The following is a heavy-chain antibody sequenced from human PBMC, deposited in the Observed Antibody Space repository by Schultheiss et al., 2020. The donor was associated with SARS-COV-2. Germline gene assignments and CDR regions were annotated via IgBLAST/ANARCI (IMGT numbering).Heavy chain of an antibody. CDR2: IYYSGGT. D-gene: IGHD3-22*01. V-gene: IGHV4-59*12. J-gene: IGHJ4*02. CDR1: GGSTSSYY. CDR3: ARVNYYDSSGYYDY. Sequence: GSLRLSCTVSGGSTSSYYWSWIRQPPGKGLEWIGHIYYSGGTKYNPSLRSRVTISVDTSKNQFSLKLSSVTAADTAVYYCARVNYYDSSGYYDYWGQGTLVTVSS.